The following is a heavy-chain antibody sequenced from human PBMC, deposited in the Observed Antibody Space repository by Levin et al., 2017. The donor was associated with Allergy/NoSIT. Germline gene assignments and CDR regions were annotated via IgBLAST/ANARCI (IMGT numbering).Heavy chain of an antibody. D-gene: IGHD5-18*01. CDR3: ARAHTAKFGY. CDR1: GSTFTSYD. J-gene: IGHJ4*02. CDR2: MNPNSGNT. V-gene: IGHV1-8*01. Sequence: GESLKISCKASGSTFTSYDINWVRQATGQGLEWMGWMNPNSGNTGYAQKFQGRVTMTRNTSISTAYMELSSLRSEDTAVYYCARAHTAKFGYWGQGTLVTVSS.